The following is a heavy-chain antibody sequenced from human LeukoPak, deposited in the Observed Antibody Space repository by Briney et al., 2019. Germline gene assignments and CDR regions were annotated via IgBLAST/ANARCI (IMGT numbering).Heavy chain of an antibody. Sequence: GGSLRLSCAASGFTYSSYSMNWVRQAPGKGLEWVSSISSSSSYIYYADSVKGRFTISRDNAKNSLYLQMNSLRAEDTAVYYCARDVSGYGFDYWGQGTLVTVSS. CDR3: ARDVSGYGFDY. D-gene: IGHD5-18*01. J-gene: IGHJ4*02. V-gene: IGHV3-21*01. CDR1: GFTYSSYS. CDR2: ISSSSSYI.